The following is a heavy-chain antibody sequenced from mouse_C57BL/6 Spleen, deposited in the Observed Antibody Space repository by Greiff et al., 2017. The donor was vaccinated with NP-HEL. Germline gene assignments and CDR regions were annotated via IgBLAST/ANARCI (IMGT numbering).Heavy chain of an antibody. Sequence: VQLQQSGPELVKPGASVKISCKASGYSFTGYYMNWVKQSPEKSLEWIGEINPSTGGTTYNQKFKAKATLTVDKSSSTAYMQLKSLTSEDCAVYYCAREEDFAYWGQGTLVTVSA. CDR3: AREEDFAY. J-gene: IGHJ3*01. V-gene: IGHV1-42*01. CDR1: GYSFTGYY. CDR2: INPSTGGT.